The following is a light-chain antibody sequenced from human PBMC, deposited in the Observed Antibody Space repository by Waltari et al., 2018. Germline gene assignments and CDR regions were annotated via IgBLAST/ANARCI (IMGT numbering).Light chain of an antibody. CDR2: DAS. J-gene: IGKJ4*01. V-gene: IGKV3-11*01. Sequence: EIVLTQSPATLSLSPGESATLSCRASQSVSSYLVWYQQKPGQAPRLLIYDASNRATGIPARFSGSGSGTDFTLTISSLEPEDFAVYYCQQRANWLTFGGGTKVEIK. CDR3: QQRANWLT. CDR1: QSVSSY.